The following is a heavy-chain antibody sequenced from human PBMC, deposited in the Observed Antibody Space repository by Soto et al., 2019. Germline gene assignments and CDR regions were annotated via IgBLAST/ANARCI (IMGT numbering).Heavy chain of an antibody. J-gene: IGHJ6*02. CDR1: GFTFSTDS. Sequence: EVQLVESGGGLVKPGGSLRLSCAASGFTFSTDSMNWFRQAPGKGLEWVSSISSSSGDIYYADSVKGRFTISSDDAKNSLSLQMNSLRDEDTAVYYCARVMSYSYGPGYGMDVWGQGTTVTVSS. CDR3: ARVMSYSYGPGYGMDV. CDR2: ISSSSGDI. D-gene: IGHD5-18*01. V-gene: IGHV3-21*01.